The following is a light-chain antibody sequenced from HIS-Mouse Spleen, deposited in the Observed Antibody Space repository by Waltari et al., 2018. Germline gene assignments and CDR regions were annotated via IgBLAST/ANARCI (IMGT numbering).Light chain of an antibody. CDR3: CSYAGSSTFEV. CDR2: EGS. V-gene: IGLV2-23*03. Sequence: QSALPQPASVSVSPGQSITIPCTGTSSDVGSYNLVSWYQQHPGKAPKLMIYEGSKRPSGVSNRFSGSKSGNTASLTISGLQAEDEADYYCCSYAGSSTFEVFGGGTKLTVL. J-gene: IGLJ2*01. CDR1: SSDVGSYNL.